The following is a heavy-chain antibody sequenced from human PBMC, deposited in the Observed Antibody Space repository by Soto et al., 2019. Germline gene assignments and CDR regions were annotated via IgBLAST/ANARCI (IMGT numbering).Heavy chain of an antibody. J-gene: IGHJ4*02. V-gene: IGHV3-33*01. Sequence: GGSLRLSCAASGFTFSSYGMHWVRQAPGKGLEWVAVIWYDGSNKYYADSVKGRFTISRDNSKNTLYLQMNSLRAEDTAVYYCARVTRIAAAVDYWGQGTLVTVSS. CDR3: ARVTRIAAAVDY. CDR1: GFTFSSYG. CDR2: IWYDGSNK. D-gene: IGHD6-13*01.